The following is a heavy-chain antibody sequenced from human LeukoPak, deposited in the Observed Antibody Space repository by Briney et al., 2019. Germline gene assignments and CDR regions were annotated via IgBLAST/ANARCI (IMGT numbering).Heavy chain of an antibody. CDR1: GFTFSNYH. CDR3: ARGPHYYDGSGHSYFGF. J-gene: IGHJ4*02. V-gene: IGHV3-21*01. D-gene: IGHD3-22*01. CDR2: VSSSSTYV. Sequence: GGSLRLSCAASGFTFSNYHMNWVRQAPGQGPEWVSSVSSSSTYVSYADSVKGRFTISRDNAKNSLYLQMSSLRTEDTAVYWCARGPHYYDGSGHSYFGFWGQGILVIVSS.